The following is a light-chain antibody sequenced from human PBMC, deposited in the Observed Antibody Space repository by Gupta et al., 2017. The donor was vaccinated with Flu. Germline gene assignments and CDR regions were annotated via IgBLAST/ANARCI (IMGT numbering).Light chain of an antibody. CDR2: KDS. V-gene: IGLV3-25*01. J-gene: IGLJ3*02. Sequence: GQTARITCSGDALPKQYAYWYQQKPGQAPVLVIYKDSERPSGIPERLSGSSSGTTVTLTISGVQAEDEADYYCQSADSSGTSWVFGGGTKLTVL. CDR1: ALPKQY. CDR3: QSADSSGTSWV.